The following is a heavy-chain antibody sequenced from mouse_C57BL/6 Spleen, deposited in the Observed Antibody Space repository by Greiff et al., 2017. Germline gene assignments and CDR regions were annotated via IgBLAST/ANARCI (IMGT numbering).Heavy chain of an antibody. Sequence: QVPLQQSGPGLVQPSPSLSLTCPVSGFSFTSYGVHWVRQSPGKGLEWLGVIWSGGSTDYNAAFISRLSISKDNSKSQVFFKMNSLQADDTAIYYCARKGEGYAMDDWGQGASVTVAS. CDR3: ARKGEGYAMDD. V-gene: IGHV2-2*01. J-gene: IGHJ4*01. CDR2: IWSGGST. CDR1: GFSFTSYG.